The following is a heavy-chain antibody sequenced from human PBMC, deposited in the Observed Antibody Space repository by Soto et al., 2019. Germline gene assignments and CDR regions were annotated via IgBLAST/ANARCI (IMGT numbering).Heavy chain of an antibody. CDR2: INPGNGDT. CDR3: AREQYCDSVGCRNFYDY. J-gene: IGHJ4*02. CDR1: GGTFSSYA. V-gene: IGHV1-3*01. D-gene: IGHD2-21*01. Sequence: ASVKVSCKASGGTFSSYAISWVRQAPGQGLEWMGWINPGNGDTKYSREFQGRATISRDTSATTVYMELSSLRSEDTALYYCAREQYCDSVGCRNFYDYWGRGSLVTVSS.